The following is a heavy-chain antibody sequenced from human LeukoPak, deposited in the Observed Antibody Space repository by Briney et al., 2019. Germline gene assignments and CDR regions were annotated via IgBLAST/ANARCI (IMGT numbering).Heavy chain of an antibody. CDR2: IYPGDSDT. CDR3: ACEVVANAFDI. CDR1: GYSFTSYW. V-gene: IGHV5-51*01. D-gene: IGHD2-15*01. Sequence: HGESLKISCKGSGYSFTSYWIGWVRQMPGKGLEWMGIIYPGDSDTRYSPSFQGQVTISADKSISTAYLQWSSLKTSDTAIYYCACEVVANAFDIWGQGTMVTVSS. J-gene: IGHJ3*02.